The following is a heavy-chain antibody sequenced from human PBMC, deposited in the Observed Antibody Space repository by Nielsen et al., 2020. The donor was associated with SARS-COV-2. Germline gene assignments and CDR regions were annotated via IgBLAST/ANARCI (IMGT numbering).Heavy chain of an antibody. D-gene: IGHD6-19*01. CDR2: TSSDGNNK. CDR3: ARAHNSGWFYFDC. V-gene: IGHV3-30-3*01. CDR1: GFTFSSYA. Sequence: GESLKISCAASGFTFSSYAMHWVRHAPGTGLDWVAVTSSDGNNKYYADSVKGRFTISRDTSKNTLYLHMNSLRPDDTAVYFCARAHNSGWFYFDCWGQGTLVTVSS. J-gene: IGHJ4*02.